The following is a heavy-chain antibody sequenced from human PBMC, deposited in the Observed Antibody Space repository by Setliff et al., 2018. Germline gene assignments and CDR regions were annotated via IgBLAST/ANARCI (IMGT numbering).Heavy chain of an antibody. D-gene: IGHD2-21*01. J-gene: IGHJ6*03. CDR2: INHSGST. Sequence: KPSETLSLTCTVSGGSISSHYWSWIRQPPGKGLEWIGEINHSGSTNYNPSLRSRVTISVDTSKNQFSLKLSSVTAADTAVYYCARVRRVVIAYYYYMDVWGKGTTVTVSS. CDR3: ARVRRVVIAYYYYMDV. V-gene: IGHV4-34*01. CDR1: GGSISSHY.